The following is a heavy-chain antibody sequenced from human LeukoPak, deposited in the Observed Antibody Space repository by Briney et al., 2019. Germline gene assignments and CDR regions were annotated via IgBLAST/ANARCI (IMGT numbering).Heavy chain of an antibody. CDR2: ICYSGST. J-gene: IGHJ4*02. Sequence: SETLSLTCTVSGGSISSSSYYWGWIRQPPGKGLGWIGSICYSGSTYYNPSLKSRVTISVDTSKNQFSLKLSSVTAADTAVYYCARDKVEGVKGRYFDYWGQGTLVTVSP. CDR3: ARDKVEGVKGRYFDY. V-gene: IGHV4-39*07. D-gene: IGHD3-10*01. CDR1: GGSISSSSYY.